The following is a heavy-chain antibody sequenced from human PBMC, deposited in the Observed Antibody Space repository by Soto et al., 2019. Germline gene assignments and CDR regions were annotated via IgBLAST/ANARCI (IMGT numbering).Heavy chain of an antibody. CDR3: ARDGGRHSGGIDY. J-gene: IGHJ4*02. Sequence: QVQLVQSGAEVKKPGSSVKVSFKASVGTFSSYSINWVRQAPGQGLEWMGEIIPIFVTANYAQKFQGIVTITADESTSTAYMELSSLRSEDTAVYYCARDGGRHSGGIDYWGQGTLVTVSS. CDR1: VGTFSSYS. D-gene: IGHD1-26*01. CDR2: IIPIFVTA. V-gene: IGHV1-69*01.